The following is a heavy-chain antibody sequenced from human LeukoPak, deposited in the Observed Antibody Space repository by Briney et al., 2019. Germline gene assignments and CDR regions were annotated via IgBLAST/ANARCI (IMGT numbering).Heavy chain of an antibody. CDR2: IIPIFGTA. D-gene: IGHD2-2*01. CDR1: GGTFSSYA. J-gene: IGHJ6*03. V-gene: IGHV1-69*13. CDR3: ARVVPAAREYYYYYMDV. Sequence: SVKVSCKASGGTFSSYAISWVRQAPGQGLEWMGGIIPIFGTANYAQKFQGRVTITADESTSTAYMELSSLRSEDTAVYYCARVVPAAREYYYYYMDVWGKGTTVTVSS.